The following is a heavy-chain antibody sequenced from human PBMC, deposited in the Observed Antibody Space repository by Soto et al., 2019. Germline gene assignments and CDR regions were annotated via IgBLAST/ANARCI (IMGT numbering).Heavy chain of an antibody. D-gene: IGHD6-13*01. V-gene: IGHV4-30-4*01. Sequence: SETLSLTCSVSGGSISSGDYYWSWIRQPPGKGLEWIGYIYYSGSAYYNPSLKSRLTISIDTSKNQFSLRLSSVTAADTAVHYCARVALAAGTIWGHGTLVTVSS. CDR1: GGSISSGDYY. J-gene: IGHJ4*01. CDR2: IYYSGSA. CDR3: ARVALAAGTI.